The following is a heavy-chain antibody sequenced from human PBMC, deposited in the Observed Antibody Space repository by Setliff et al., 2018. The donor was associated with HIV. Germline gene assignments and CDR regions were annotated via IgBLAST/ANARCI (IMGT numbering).Heavy chain of an antibody. CDR3: ARQQHSSDLKIWNY. D-gene: IGHD6-13*01. J-gene: IGHJ4*02. V-gene: IGHV4-30-4*08. Sequence: SETLSLTCNASGGSITSGNYYWTWIRQPPGKGLEWIGYISYSGSTYYNPSLKSRLTISLDTSKNHFSLKLSSVTAADTAVYYCARQQHSSDLKIWNYWGQGTLVTVSS. CDR1: GGSITSGNYY. CDR2: ISYSGST.